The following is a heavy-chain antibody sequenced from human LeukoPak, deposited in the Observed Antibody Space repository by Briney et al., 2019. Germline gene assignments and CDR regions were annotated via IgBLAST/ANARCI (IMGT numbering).Heavy chain of an antibody. Sequence: ASVKVSCKASGCTFSSYAISWVRQAPGQGLEWMGRIIPIFGTANYAQKFQGRVTITTDESTSTAYMELSSLRSEDTAVYYCARGTSGWYGRDDAFDIWGQGTMVTVSS. CDR3: ARGTSGWYGRDDAFDI. CDR2: IIPIFGTA. J-gene: IGHJ3*02. D-gene: IGHD6-19*01. V-gene: IGHV1-69*05. CDR1: GCTFSSYA.